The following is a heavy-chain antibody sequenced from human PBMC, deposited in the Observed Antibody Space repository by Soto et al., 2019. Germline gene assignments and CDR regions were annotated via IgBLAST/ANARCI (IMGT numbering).Heavy chain of an antibody. D-gene: IGHD3-16*01. CDR1: GFSLSTTPVG. CDR2: IYWDDDR. V-gene: IGHV2-5*02. J-gene: IGHJ4*02. Sequence: QITLKESGPTLVKPTQTLTLTCTLSGFSLSTTPVGVGWIRQPPGKALDWLALIYWDDDRRSKPSLKHRLTITKHTSGRQVVLTMTNVDPVVTATYYCALITPFDFKGFFFDYWGPGILVTVSS. CDR3: ALITPFDFKGFFFDY.